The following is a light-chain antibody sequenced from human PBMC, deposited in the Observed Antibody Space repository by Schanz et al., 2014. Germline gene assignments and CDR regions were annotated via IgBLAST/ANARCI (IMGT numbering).Light chain of an antibody. CDR2: HVT. CDR1: SSDIGGWNY. CDR3: CSYAGTSTTVP. J-gene: IGLJ2*01. Sequence: QSALTQPASVSGSPGQSITISCTGSSSDIGGWNYVSWYQQHPGKAPKLMLFHVTNRPSGVSNRFSGSKSGNTASLTISGLQAEDEADYYCCSYAGTSTTVPFGGGTKLTVL. V-gene: IGLV2-14*01.